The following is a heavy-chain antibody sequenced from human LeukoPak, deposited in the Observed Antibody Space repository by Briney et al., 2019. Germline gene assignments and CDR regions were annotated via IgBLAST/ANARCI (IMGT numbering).Heavy chain of an antibody. D-gene: IGHD3-3*01. CDR3: ARFGGPHAFDI. J-gene: IGHJ3*02. CDR2: INYSGST. Sequence: PSETLSLTCSVSGGSISNYYWSWIRQPPGKGLEWIAYINYSGSTNYNPSLKSRVTISVDTSKNHFSLTLSSVTAADTAVYYCARFGGPHAFDIWGQGTMVTVSS. CDR1: GGSISNYY. V-gene: IGHV4-59*01.